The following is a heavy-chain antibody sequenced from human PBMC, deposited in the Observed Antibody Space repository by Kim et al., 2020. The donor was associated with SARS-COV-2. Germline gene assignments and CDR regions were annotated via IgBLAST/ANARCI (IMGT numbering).Heavy chain of an antibody. Sequence: RVTISVDTSKNQFSLKLSSVTAADTAVYYCARILKTYYYGSGSFNYGMDVWGQGTTVTVSS. V-gene: IGHV4-59*01. CDR3: ARILKTYYYGSGSFNYGMDV. J-gene: IGHJ6*02. D-gene: IGHD3-10*01.